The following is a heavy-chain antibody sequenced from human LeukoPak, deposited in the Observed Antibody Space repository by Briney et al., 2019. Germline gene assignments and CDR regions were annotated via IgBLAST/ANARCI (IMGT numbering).Heavy chain of an antibody. V-gene: IGHV1-18*01. CDR1: GYTFFIYG. J-gene: IGHJ3*02. D-gene: IGHD3-22*01. Sequence: ASVKVSCKASGYTFFIYGFSWVRRAPGQGLEWMGWISAYNGNTNYAQKFQGRVTMTTDTSTSTAYMELRSLRSDDTAVYYCARDNYYDSSGYYYGDAFDIWGQGTMVTVSS. CDR2: ISAYNGNT. CDR3: ARDNYYDSSGYYYGDAFDI.